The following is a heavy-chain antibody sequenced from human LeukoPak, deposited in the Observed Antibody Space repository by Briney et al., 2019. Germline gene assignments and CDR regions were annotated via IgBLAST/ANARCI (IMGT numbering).Heavy chain of an antibody. J-gene: IGHJ4*02. CDR2: IDTNTGNP. Sequence: ASVKVSCKASGYTFTNYTLNWVRQAPGQGLEWMGWIDTNTGNPTYAQGFIGRFVFSLDTSVTTAYLQISSLKAEDTAVYYCARDDDYGDIRFDYWGQGTLVTVSS. CDR3: ARDDDYGDIRFDY. D-gene: IGHD4-17*01. V-gene: IGHV7-4-1*02. CDR1: GYTFTNYT.